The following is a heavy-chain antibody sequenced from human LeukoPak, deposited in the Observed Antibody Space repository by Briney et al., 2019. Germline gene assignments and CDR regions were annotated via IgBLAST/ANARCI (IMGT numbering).Heavy chain of an antibody. CDR3: AKGMGDIVVSYYYYGMDV. CDR1: GFTFSSYA. Sequence: PGGSLRLSCAASGFTFSSYAMSWVRQAPGKGLEWVSAISGSGGSTYYADSVKGRFTISRDNSKNTLYLQMNSLRAEDTAVYYCAKGMGDIVVSYYYYGMDVWGQGTTVTVSS. D-gene: IGHD2-2*01. V-gene: IGHV3-23*01. CDR2: ISGSGGST. J-gene: IGHJ6*02.